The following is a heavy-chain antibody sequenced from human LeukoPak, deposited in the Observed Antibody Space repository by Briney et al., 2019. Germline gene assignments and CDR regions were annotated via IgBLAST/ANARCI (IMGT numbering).Heavy chain of an antibody. J-gene: IGHJ4*02. V-gene: IGHV4-61*02. CDR3: ARGFQGVYDY. CDR1: GGSISSGSYY. D-gene: IGHD2-21*01. Sequence: PSQTLSLTCTVSGGSISSGSYYWTWIRQPAGKGLEWVGRLFDTRKTYYNPSLTNRVTMSIDMSRNQFSLRMTSVTAADTAVYYCARGFQGVYDYWGQGALVIVSS. CDR2: LFDTRKT.